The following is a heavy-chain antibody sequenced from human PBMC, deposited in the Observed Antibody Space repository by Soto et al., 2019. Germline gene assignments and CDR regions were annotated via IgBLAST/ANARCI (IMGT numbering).Heavy chain of an antibody. Sequence: GSLRLSCAASGFTFSFYWMSWVRQAPGKGLEWVSAISGSGSSRYYADSAKGRFTISRDNSKNTLFLQLNSLRAEDTAVYYCAKELLRLGESLERYFDYWGQGTLVTVSS. D-gene: IGHD3-10*01. CDR3: AKELLRLGESLERYFDY. CDR1: GFTFSFYW. J-gene: IGHJ4*02. CDR2: ISGSGSSR. V-gene: IGHV3-23*01.